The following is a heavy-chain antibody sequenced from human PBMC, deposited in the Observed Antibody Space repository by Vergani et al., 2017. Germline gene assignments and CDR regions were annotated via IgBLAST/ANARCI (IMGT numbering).Heavy chain of an antibody. CDR1: GGSFSGYY. Sequence: QVQLQQWGAGLLKPSETLSLTCAVYGGSFSGYYWSWIRQPPGKGLEWIGELNHSGSTNYNPSLKSRVTISVDTSKNQFSLKLSSVTAADTAVYYCARGRSIAARIAYFYYWGQGTLVTVSS. V-gene: IGHV4-34*01. CDR3: ARGRSIAARIAYFYY. CDR2: LNHSGST. D-gene: IGHD6-6*01. J-gene: IGHJ4*02.